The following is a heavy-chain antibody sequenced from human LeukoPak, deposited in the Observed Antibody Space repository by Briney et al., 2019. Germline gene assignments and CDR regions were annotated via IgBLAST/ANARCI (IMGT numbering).Heavy chain of an antibody. Sequence: HPGGSLRLSCAASGVIVTTYAMSWVRQAPGKGLEWVSRILGDGTFTYYSDSVKGRFTISRDSSTNTLHLQMNSLRAEDTAVYFCAKDMYNYDSPYFDSWGQGTLVTVSS. CDR1: GVIVTTYA. D-gene: IGHD3-22*01. CDR3: AKDMYNYDSPYFDS. CDR2: ILGDGTFT. J-gene: IGHJ4*02. V-gene: IGHV3-23*01.